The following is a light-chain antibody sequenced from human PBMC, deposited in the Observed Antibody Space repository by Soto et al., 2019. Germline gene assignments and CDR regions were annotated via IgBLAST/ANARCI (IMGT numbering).Light chain of an antibody. CDR3: QQRSNRPPYT. CDR1: QSVSSY. Sequence: EIVLTQSPATLSLSPGERATFSCRASQSVSSYLAWYQQKPGQAPRVLIYDASNRATGIPARFSGSGSGTDFPLTISSLEPEDFAVYYCQQRSNRPPYTFGQGTKLEIK. CDR2: DAS. V-gene: IGKV3-11*01. J-gene: IGKJ2*01.